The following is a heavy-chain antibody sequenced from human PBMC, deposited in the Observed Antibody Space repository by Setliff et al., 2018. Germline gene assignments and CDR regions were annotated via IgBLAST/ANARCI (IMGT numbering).Heavy chain of an antibody. D-gene: IGHD2-21*02. V-gene: IGHV3-21*01. J-gene: IGHJ4*02. CDR1: GFTFSSYS. CDR3: ARAIVVVTASSLDY. Sequence: PGGSLRLSCAASGFTFSSYSMNWVRQAPGKGLEWVSSISSSSSYIYYADSVKGRFTISRDNAKNSLYLQMNSLRAGDTAVYYCARAIVVVTASSLDYWGQGTLVTVSS. CDR2: ISSSSSYI.